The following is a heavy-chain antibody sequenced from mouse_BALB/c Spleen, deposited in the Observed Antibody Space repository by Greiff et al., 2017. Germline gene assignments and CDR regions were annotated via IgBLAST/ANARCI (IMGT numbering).Heavy chain of an antibody. CDR1: GYTFTDYY. CDR3: ARGGYYRYVEGDYYAMDY. V-gene: IGHV1-26*01. CDR2: INPNNGDT. J-gene: IGHJ4*01. D-gene: IGHD2-14*01. Sequence: VHVKQSGPELVKPGASVKMSCKASGYTFTDYYMKWVKQSHGKSLEWIGDINPNNGDTFYNQKFKGKATLTVDKSSSTAYMQLNSLTSEDSAVYYCARGGYYRYVEGDYYAMDYWGQGTSVTVSS.